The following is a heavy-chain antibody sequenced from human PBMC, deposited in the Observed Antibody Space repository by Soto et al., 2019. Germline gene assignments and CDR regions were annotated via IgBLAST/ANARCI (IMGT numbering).Heavy chain of an antibody. CDR1: GYTFTSYA. CDR3: ARAVAVPADFDY. D-gene: IGHD6-19*01. Sequence: QVRLVQSGAEEKKPGASVKFSCKASGYTFTSYAMHWVRQAPGQRLEWMGWINAGNGNTKYSQKFQGRVTITRDTSASTAYMELSSLRYEDTAVYYCARAVAVPADFDYWGQGTLVTVSS. J-gene: IGHJ4*02. V-gene: IGHV1-3*05. CDR2: INAGNGNT.